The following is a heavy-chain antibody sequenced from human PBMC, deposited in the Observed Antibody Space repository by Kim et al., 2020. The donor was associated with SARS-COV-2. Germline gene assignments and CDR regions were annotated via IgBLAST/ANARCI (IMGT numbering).Heavy chain of an antibody. D-gene: IGHD3-10*01. CDR3: ARGMVRTRQEKYYFDY. V-gene: IGHV1-3*01. J-gene: IGHJ4*02. CDR2: INAGNGNT. Sequence: ASVKVSCKASGYTFTSYAMHWVRQAPGQRLEWMGWINAGNGNTKYSQKFQGRVTITRDTSASTAYMELSSLRSEDTAVYYCARGMVRTRQEKYYFDYWGQGTLVTVSS. CDR1: GYTFTSYA.